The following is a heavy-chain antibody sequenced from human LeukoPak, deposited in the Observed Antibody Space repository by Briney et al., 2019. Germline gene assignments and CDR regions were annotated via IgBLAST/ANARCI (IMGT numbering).Heavy chain of an antibody. CDR1: GFTFSSYS. CDR3: ARDGYGSGSPIDY. V-gene: IGHV3-21*01. J-gene: IGHJ4*02. D-gene: IGHD3-10*01. Sequence: GGSLRLSCAASGFTFSSYSMNWVRQAPGKGLEWVSSIGSSSSYIYYADSVKGRFTISRDNAKNSLYLQMNSLRAEDTAVYYCARDGYGSGSPIDYWGQGTLVTVSS. CDR2: IGSSSSYI.